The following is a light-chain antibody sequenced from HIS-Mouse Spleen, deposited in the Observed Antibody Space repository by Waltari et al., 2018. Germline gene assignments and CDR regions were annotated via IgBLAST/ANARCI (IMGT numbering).Light chain of an antibody. CDR3: QAWDSSYSV. V-gene: IGLV3-1*01. Sequence: SYELTQPPSVSLSPGKTASITCSGDKLGDKYACWYQQKPGQSPVLVIYQDSKRPSGIPERFSGSNSGNTATLTISGTQAMDEADYYCQAWDSSYSVFGGGTKLTVL. J-gene: IGLJ2*01. CDR2: QDS. CDR1: KLGDKY.